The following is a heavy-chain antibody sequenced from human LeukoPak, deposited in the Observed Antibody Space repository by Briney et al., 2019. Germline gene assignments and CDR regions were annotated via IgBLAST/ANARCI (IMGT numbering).Heavy chain of an antibody. D-gene: IGHD5-12*01. J-gene: IGHJ4*02. V-gene: IGHV4-34*01. Sequence: SETLSLTCAVYGGSFSGYYWSWIRQPPGKGLEWIGEINHSGSTNYNPSLKSRVTISVDTSKNQFSQKLSSVTAADTAMYYCARVSGYDWESFYDYWGQGSLVTVSS. CDR3: ARVSGYDWESFYDY. CDR2: INHSGST. CDR1: GGSFSGYY.